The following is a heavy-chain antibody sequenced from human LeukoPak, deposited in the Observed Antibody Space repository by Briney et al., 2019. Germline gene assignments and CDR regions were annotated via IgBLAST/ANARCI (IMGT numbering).Heavy chain of an antibody. Sequence: GGSLRLSCAASGFTFSSYEMNWVRQAPGKGLEWVSYISSSGSTIYYADSVKGRFTISRDNAKNSLNLQMNSLRAEDTAVYYCARDRYCSGGSCYYFDYWGQGTLVTVSS. J-gene: IGHJ4*02. V-gene: IGHV3-48*03. CDR3: ARDRYCSGGSCYYFDY. CDR2: ISSSGSTI. CDR1: GFTFSSYE. D-gene: IGHD2-15*01.